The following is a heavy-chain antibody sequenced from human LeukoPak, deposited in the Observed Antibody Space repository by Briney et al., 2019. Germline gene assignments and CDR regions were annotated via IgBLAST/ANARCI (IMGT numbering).Heavy chain of an antibody. CDR3: ARDRHDYVWGSYRMGYFDY. Sequence: GASVKVSCKASGYTFTSYGISWARQAPGQGLEWMGWISAYNGNTNYAQKLQGRVTMTTDTSTSTAYMELRSLRSDDTAVYYCARDRHDYVWGSYRMGYFDYWGQGTLVTVSS. J-gene: IGHJ4*02. D-gene: IGHD3-16*02. V-gene: IGHV1-18*01. CDR1: GYTFTSYG. CDR2: ISAYNGNT.